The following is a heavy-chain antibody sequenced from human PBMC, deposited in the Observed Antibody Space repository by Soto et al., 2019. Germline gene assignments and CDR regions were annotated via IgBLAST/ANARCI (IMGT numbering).Heavy chain of an antibody. J-gene: IGHJ6*02. CDR2: IYYSGST. D-gene: IGHD4-17*01. V-gene: IGHV4-31*03. CDR3: ARDGYYGDQYYYGMDV. CDR1: GGSISSGGYY. Sequence: SETLSLTCTVSGGSISSGGYYWSWIRQHPGKGLEWIGYIYYSGSTYYNPSLKSRVTISVDTSKNQFSLKLSSVTAADTAVYYCARDGYYGDQYYYGMDVWGQGTTVTV.